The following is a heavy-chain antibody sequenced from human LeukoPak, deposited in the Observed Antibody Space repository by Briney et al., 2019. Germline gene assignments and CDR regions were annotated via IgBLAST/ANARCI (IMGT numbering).Heavy chain of an antibody. CDR1: GGSIGTFH. CDR2: IFTTEVT. D-gene: IGHD1-26*01. CDR3: ARSDGIVGEEAWFDP. J-gene: IGHJ5*02. Sequence: KPSETLSLTCSVSGGSIGTFHWHWIRQPPGKGLEWIGYIFTTEVTNYSPSLKSRVTISVDTSKNQFSLWLSSVTAADTAVYYCARSDGIVGEEAWFDPWGQGTLVTVSS. V-gene: IGHV4-4*09.